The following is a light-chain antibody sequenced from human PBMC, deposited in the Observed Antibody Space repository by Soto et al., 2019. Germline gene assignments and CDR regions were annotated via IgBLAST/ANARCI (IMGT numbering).Light chain of an antibody. V-gene: IGKV3D-15*01. CDR3: QQYYSTPWT. Sequence: EIVMTQPPAPLSVTPVERATLFCRASQSVSTYVSWYQQKPGQAPSLLIYYASNRATGIPARFSGSGSGTEFTLTISSLQAEDVAVYYCQQYYSTPWTFGQGTKVDIK. CDR2: YAS. J-gene: IGKJ1*01. CDR1: QSVSTY.